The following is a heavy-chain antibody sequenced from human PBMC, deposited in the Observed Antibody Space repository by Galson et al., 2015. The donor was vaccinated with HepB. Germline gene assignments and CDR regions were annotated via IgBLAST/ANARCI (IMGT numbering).Heavy chain of an antibody. CDR3: VKETYGDYVWSPVLDY. CDR1: GFTFSSYA. V-gene: IGHV3-64D*06. CDR2: ISSNGGST. D-gene: IGHD4-17*01. Sequence: SLRLSCAASGFTFSSYAMHWVRQAPGKGLEYVSAISSNGGSTYYADSVKGRFTISRDNSKNTLYLQMSSLRAEDTAVYYCVKETYGDYVWSPVLDYWGQGTLVTVSS. J-gene: IGHJ4*02.